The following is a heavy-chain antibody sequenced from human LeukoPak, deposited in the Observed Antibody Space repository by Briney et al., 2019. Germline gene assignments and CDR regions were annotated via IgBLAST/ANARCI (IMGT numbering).Heavy chain of an antibody. D-gene: IGHD6-19*01. CDR1: GGSISSYY. CDR2: IYYSGST. J-gene: IGHJ2*01. CDR3: ARPSIAVAGTYSQRGWYFDL. V-gene: IGHV4-59*08. Sequence: SETLSLTCTVSGGSISSYYWSWIRQPPGKGLEWIGYIYYSGSTNYNPSLKSRVTISVDTSKNQFSLKLSSVTAADTAVYYCARPSIAVAGTYSQRGWYFDLWGRGTLVTVSS.